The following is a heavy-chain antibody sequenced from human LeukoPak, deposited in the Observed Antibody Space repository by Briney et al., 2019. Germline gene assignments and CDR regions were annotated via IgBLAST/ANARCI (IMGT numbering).Heavy chain of an antibody. CDR1: GFTFSSYG. J-gene: IGHJ4*02. CDR2: ISYDGSNK. V-gene: IGHV3-30*18. CDR3: AKPKTAYGDYPNSFDY. Sequence: GGSLRLSCAASGFTFSSYGMHWVRQAPGKGLEWVAVISYDGSNKYYADSVKGRFTISRDNSKNTLYLQMNSLRAEDTAVYYYAKPKTAYGDYPNSFDYGGQGTPVTVSA. D-gene: IGHD4-17*01.